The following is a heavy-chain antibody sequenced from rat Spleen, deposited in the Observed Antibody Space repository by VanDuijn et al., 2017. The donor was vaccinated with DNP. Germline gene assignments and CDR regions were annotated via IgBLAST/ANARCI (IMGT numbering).Heavy chain of an antibody. V-gene: IGHV5-25*01. Sequence: EVQLVESGEHSVQPGGSMKLSCAASGFTFSHYYMAWVRQAPTTGLEWVASISTGRGTTYYRGSVKGRFTISRDNTKNTLYLQMDSLRSEDTATYYCTRRWYGSFGYWGQGLMVTISS. J-gene: IGHJ2*01. CDR3: TRRWYGSFGY. CDR2: ISTGRGTT. CDR1: GFTFSHYY. D-gene: IGHD1-8*01.